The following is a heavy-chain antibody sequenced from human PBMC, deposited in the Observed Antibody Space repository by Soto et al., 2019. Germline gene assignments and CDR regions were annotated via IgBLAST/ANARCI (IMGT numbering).Heavy chain of an antibody. CDR3: AHIVVAGLGYYFDY. J-gene: IGHJ4*02. Sequence: QITLKESGPTLVKPTQTLTLTCTFSGFSLSSTRMAVGWIRQPPGKALEWLALIYWDDDKRYSPFMKSRLTISTYTXXNQVVLTMSNMDPVDTARYYCAHIVVAGLGYYFDYWGQGTLVTVSS. CDR2: IYWDDDK. CDR1: GFSLSSTRMA. D-gene: IGHD6-19*01. V-gene: IGHV2-5*02.